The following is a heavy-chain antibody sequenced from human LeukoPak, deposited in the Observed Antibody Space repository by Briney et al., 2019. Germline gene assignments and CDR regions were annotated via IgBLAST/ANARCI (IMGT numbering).Heavy chain of an antibody. CDR3: AKDFDYYDSSGYCFDY. V-gene: IGHV3-23*01. CDR2: ISGSGGST. J-gene: IGHJ4*02. CDR1: GFTFSSYA. D-gene: IGHD3-22*01. Sequence: GGSLRLSCAASGFTFSSYAMSWVRQAPGKGLEWVSAISGSGGSTYYADSVKARFTISRDNSKNTLYLQMNSLRAEDTAVYYCAKDFDYYDSSGYCFDYWGQGTLVTVSS.